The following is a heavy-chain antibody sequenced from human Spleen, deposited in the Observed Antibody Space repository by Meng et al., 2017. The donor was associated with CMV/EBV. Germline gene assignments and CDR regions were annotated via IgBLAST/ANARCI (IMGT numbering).Heavy chain of an antibody. Sequence: GSLRLSCAVYGGSFSGYYWSWIRQPPGKGLEWIGEVTHSGSTIYNPSLKSRVTISVDTSKHQFSLKLRSVTAADTAVYYCARGPPYCTKGACYDQFDYWGQGNLVTVSS. CDR3: ARGPPYCTKGACYDQFDY. V-gene: IGHV4-34*01. CDR2: VTHSGST. J-gene: IGHJ4*02. D-gene: IGHD2-8*01. CDR1: GGSFSGYY.